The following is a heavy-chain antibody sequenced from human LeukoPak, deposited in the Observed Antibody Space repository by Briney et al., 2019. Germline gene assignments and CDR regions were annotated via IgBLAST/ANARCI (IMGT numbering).Heavy chain of an antibody. CDR3: ARHIRTTSSGYYPY. Sequence: SETLSLTCSVSGGSISSYCWSWIRQPPGKGLEWLGYIYYSGSTNYNPSLKSRVTISVDTSKNQFSLILSSVSAADTAVYYCARHIRTTSSGYYPYWGQATLVTVSS. J-gene: IGHJ4*02. CDR2: IYYSGST. CDR1: GGSISSYC. D-gene: IGHD3-22*01. V-gene: IGHV4-59*08.